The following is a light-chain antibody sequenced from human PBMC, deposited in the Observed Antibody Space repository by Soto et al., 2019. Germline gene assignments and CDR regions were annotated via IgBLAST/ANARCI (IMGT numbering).Light chain of an antibody. Sequence: SYELTQSPSVSVSPGQTASITCSGDKLGDKYACWYQQKPGQSPVLVIYQDSKRPSGIPERFSGSNSGNTATLTISGTQAMDEADYYCQAWDSSTVVFGGWTKLTVL. CDR1: KLGDKY. J-gene: IGLJ2*01. CDR3: QAWDSSTVV. V-gene: IGLV3-1*01. CDR2: QDS.